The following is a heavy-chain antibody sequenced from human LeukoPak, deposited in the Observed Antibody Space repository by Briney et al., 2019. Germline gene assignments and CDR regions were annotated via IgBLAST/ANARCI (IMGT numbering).Heavy chain of an antibody. CDR2: IYYSGST. D-gene: IGHD6-19*01. Sequence: PSETLSLTCTVSGGSISSSNYYWGWIRQPPGKGLEWIASIYYSGSTYYNPSLNSRVTISVDTSRNQFSLKLSSVTAADTAVYYCARGPGVIAVAWLYFDYWGQGTLVTVSS. J-gene: IGHJ4*02. CDR1: GGSISSSNYY. CDR3: ARGPGVIAVAWLYFDY. V-gene: IGHV4-39*07.